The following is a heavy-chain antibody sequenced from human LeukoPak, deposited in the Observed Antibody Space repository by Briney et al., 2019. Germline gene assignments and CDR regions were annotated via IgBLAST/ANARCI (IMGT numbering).Heavy chain of an antibody. CDR3: AKFLPTHIVVANYYFDY. D-gene: IGHD2-21*01. Sequence: GGSLRLSCAASGFTFSSYEMNWVRQAPGKGLEWVSYISSSGSAIYYADSVKGRFTISRDNSKNTLYLQMNSLRAEDTAVYYCAKFLPTHIVVANYYFDYWGQGTLVTVSS. J-gene: IGHJ4*02. V-gene: IGHV3-48*03. CDR1: GFTFSSYE. CDR2: ISSSGSAI.